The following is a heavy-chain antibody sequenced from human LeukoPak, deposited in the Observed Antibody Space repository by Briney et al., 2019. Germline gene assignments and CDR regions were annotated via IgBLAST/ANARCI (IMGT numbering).Heavy chain of an antibody. CDR3: ARNRRRLSTGWFDP. J-gene: IGHJ5*02. D-gene: IGHD2/OR15-2a*01. CDR1: GYTFTSYY. CDR2: INPSGGST. Sequence: ASVKVSCKASGYTFTSYYMHWVRQAPGQGLEWMGIINPSGGSTSYAQKFQGRVTITADKSTSTAYMELSSLRSEDTAVYYCARNRRRLSTGWFDPWGQGTLVTVSS. V-gene: IGHV1-46*01.